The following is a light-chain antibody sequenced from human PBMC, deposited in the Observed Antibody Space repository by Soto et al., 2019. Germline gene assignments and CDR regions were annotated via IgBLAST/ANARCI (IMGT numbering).Light chain of an antibody. J-gene: IGKJ1*01. V-gene: IGKV3-20*01. Sequence: EIVLTQSPDTLSLSPGERATLSCRASQSVSSSYLAWYQQRPGQAPRLLIYGASSRATGIPDRFSGSGSRTDFSLTISRLEPEDFAVYYCQQYGVSPRTFGQGTKVDIK. CDR3: QQYGVSPRT. CDR2: GAS. CDR1: QSVSSSY.